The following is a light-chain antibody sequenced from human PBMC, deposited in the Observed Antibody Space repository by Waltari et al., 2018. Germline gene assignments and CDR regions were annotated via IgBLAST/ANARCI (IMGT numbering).Light chain of an antibody. V-gene: IGLV3-19*01. CDR2: GKN. CDR1: SLRTTS. CDR3: NSRDSSGNPYV. Sequence: SSELTKDPAVSVALGQTVRSTCQGDSLRTTSENWYQQKPGQAPVLVIYGKNNRPSGIPDRLSASSSGNTASLTIAGAQAEDEADYYCNSRDSSGNPYVFGSGTKVTVL. J-gene: IGLJ1*01.